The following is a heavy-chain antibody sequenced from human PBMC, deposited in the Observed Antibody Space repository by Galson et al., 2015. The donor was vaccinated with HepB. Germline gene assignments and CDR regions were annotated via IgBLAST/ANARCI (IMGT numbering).Heavy chain of an antibody. CDR1: GYTFTDFW. V-gene: IGHV5-51*01. D-gene: IGHD3-10*01. CDR3: AAGSTDVPDAFDV. J-gene: IGHJ3*01. CDR2: IFPGDSDT. Sequence: QSGAEVKKPGQSLRISCAGSGYTFTDFWVGWVRQMPGKGLEWMGIIFPGDSDTRYSPSFQGQVSISADKSISTAYLQWTSLQASDTATYYCAAGSTDVPDAFDVWGQGTTATVSS.